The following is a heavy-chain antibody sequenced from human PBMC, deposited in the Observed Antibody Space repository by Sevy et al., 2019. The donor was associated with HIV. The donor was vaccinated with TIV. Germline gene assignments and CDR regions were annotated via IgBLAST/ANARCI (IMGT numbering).Heavy chain of an antibody. V-gene: IGHV3-23*01. CDR2: ISGSGTRT. Sequence: GGSLRLSCAVSGFSFDSYGMTWVRQAPGKGLEWVSAISGSGTRTYYADSVKGRFIISRDNSKNTLYLQMNSLRDEDTAIYYCAKGGGGHYDPDEIAYYFYYYNMDVWGKGTTVTVSS. J-gene: IGHJ6*03. CDR3: AKGGGGHYDPDEIAYYFYYYNMDV. D-gene: IGHD3-22*01. CDR1: GFSFDSYG.